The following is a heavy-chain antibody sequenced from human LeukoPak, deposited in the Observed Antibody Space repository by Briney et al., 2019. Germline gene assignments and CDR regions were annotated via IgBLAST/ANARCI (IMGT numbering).Heavy chain of an antibody. D-gene: IGHD3-16*01. CDR3: ARGKGYSDYIGWFDP. CDR2: INDSGSI. V-gene: IGHV4-34*01. J-gene: IGHJ5*02. CDR1: GGSISSYY. Sequence: PSETLSLTCTVSGGSISSYYWTWIRQPPGKGLEWIGEINDSGSINYNPSFKGRVTISVDTSKNQFSLKLSSVTAADTAVYYCARGKGYSDYIGWFDPWGQGTLVTVSS.